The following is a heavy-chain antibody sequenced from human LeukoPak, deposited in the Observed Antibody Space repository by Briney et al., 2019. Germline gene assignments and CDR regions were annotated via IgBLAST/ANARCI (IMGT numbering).Heavy chain of an antibody. D-gene: IGHD3-9*01. J-gene: IGHJ4*02. V-gene: IGHV4-4*07. CDR1: GGSISSYY. Sequence: SETLSLTCTVSGGSISSYYWSWIRQPAGKGLEWIGRIYTGGSTNYNPSLKSLVTMSVDTSKNQFSLKLSSVTAADTAVYYCARGYFDWLSLGYFDYWGQGTLVTVSS. CDR3: ARGYFDWLSLGYFDY. CDR2: IYTGGST.